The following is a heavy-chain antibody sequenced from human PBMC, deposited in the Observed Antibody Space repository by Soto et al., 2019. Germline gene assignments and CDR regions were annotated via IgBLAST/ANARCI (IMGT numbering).Heavy chain of an antibody. D-gene: IGHD2-2*01. V-gene: IGHV4-59*08. CDR3: ARQVRPAAPDY. J-gene: IGHJ4*02. CDR1: GGSISSYY. Sequence: SETLSLTCTVSGGSISSYYWSWIRQPPGKGLEWIGYIYYSGSTNYNPSLKSRVTISVDTSKNQFSLKLSSVTAADTAVYYCARQVRPAAPDYWGQGTLVTVSS. CDR2: IYYSGST.